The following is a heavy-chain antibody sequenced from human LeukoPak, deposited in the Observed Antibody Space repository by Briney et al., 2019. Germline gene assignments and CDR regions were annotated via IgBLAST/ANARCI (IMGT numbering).Heavy chain of an antibody. CDR1: GGSISSSGYY. D-gene: IGHD1-26*01. Sequence: SETLSLTCTVSGGSISSSGYYGGWIRQPPGKGLEWIGSIYYSGSTYYNPSLKSRVTISVDTSKNQFSLKLSSVTAADTAVYYCARGHRGFDYWGQGTLVTVSS. CDR3: ARGHRGFDY. CDR2: IYYSGST. V-gene: IGHV4-39*01. J-gene: IGHJ4*02.